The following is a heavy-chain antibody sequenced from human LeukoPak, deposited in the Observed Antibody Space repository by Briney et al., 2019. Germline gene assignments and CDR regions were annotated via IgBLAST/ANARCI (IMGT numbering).Heavy chain of an antibody. CDR3: ARICGVNYSPIDY. J-gene: IGHJ4*02. CDR2: ARNKAKSYTT. CDR1: GFTFSDHY. V-gene: IGHV3-72*01. D-gene: IGHD2-21*01. Sequence: QPGGSLRLSCAASGFTFSDHYMDWVRQAPGKGLEWVGRARNKAKSYTTEYAASVKGRFTISRDDSENSLYLQLNSLKAEDTAVYYCARICGVNYSPIDYWGQGTLVTVSS.